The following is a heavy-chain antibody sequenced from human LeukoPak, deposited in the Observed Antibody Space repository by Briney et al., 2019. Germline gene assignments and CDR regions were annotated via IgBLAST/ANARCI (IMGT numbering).Heavy chain of an antibody. CDR2: ISGSGGST. J-gene: IGHJ4*02. Sequence: GGSLRLSCAASGFTFSSYWMSWVRQAPGKGLEWVSAISGSGGSTYYADSVKGRFTISRDNSKNTLYLQMNSLRAEDTAVYYCAKVTLWFGENFFDYRGQGTLVTVSS. V-gene: IGHV3-23*01. D-gene: IGHD3-10*01. CDR1: GFTFSSYW. CDR3: AKVTLWFGENFFDY.